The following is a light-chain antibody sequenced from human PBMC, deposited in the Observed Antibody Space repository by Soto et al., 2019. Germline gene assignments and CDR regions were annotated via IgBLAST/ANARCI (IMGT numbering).Light chain of an antibody. CDR1: QDITRW. CDR2: AAS. J-gene: IGKJ1*01. V-gene: IGKV1D-16*01. CDR3: QQYNSYSWT. Sequence: DIQSTQSPSSLSVYLLDIVTITCRASQDITRWLAWYQQKPGKAPKLLIYAASNLQSGVPSRFSGSGSGTEFTLTISSLQPHDFATYYCQQYNSYSWTFGQGTKVDIK.